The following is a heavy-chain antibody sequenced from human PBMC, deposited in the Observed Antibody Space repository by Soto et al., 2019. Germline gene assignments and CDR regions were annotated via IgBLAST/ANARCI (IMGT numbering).Heavy chain of an antibody. J-gene: IGHJ4*02. V-gene: IGHV5-51*01. CDR3: ARRPGAEHYFDY. D-gene: IGHD3-10*01. CDR1: GYSFTSYW. Sequence: GESLKISCKGSGYSFTSYWIGWVRQMPGKGLEWMGIIYPGDSDTRYSPSFQGQVTISADKSTSTAYLQWTSLRASDSAMYYCARRPGAEHYFDYCVQGTPVTSPQ. CDR2: IYPGDSDT.